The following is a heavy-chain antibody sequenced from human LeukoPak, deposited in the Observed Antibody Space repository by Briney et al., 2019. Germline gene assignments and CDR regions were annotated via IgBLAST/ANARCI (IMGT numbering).Heavy chain of an antibody. J-gene: IGHJ3*02. Sequence: ASVKVSCKASGYTFTSYDINWVRQAPGQGLEWMGGIIPIFGTANYAQKFQGRVTITTDESTSTAYMELSSLRSEDTAVYYCARDTNSILTGSYAFDIWGQGTMVTVSS. CDR1: GYTFTSYD. CDR2: IIPIFGTA. CDR3: ARDTNSILTGSYAFDI. V-gene: IGHV1-69*05. D-gene: IGHD3-9*01.